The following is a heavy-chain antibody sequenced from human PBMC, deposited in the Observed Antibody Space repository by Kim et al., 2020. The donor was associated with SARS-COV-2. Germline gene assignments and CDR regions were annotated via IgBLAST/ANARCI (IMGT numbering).Heavy chain of an antibody. CDR3: ARFHVRALYYFDY. D-gene: IGHD3-10*01. CDR2: IIPILGIA. CDR1: GGTFSSYA. V-gene: IGHV1-69*04. J-gene: IGHJ4*02. Sequence: SVKVSCKASGGTFSSYAISWVRQAPGQGLEWMGRIIPILGIANYAHKFQGRVTITADKSTSTAYMELSSLRSEDTAVYYCARFHVRALYYFDYWGQGTLVTVSS.